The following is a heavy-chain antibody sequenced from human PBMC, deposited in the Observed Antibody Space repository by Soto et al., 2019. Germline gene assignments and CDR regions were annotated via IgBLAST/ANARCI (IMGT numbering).Heavy chain of an antibody. CDR2: IIPIFGTA. CDR3: ASRGYCSGGSCYWGPHTHREGHAFDI. Sequence: QVQLVQSGAEVKKPGSSVKVSCKASGGTFSSYAISWVRQAPGQGLEWMGGIIPIFGTANYAQKFQGRVTITADESTSTAYMELSSLRSEDTAVYYCASRGYCSGGSCYWGPHTHREGHAFDIWGQGTMVTVSS. CDR1: GGTFSSYA. J-gene: IGHJ3*02. V-gene: IGHV1-69*01. D-gene: IGHD2-15*01.